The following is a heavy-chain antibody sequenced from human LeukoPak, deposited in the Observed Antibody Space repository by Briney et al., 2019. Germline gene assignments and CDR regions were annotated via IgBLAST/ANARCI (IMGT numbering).Heavy chain of an antibody. J-gene: IGHJ4*02. CDR1: GYTFTSYG. Sequence: ASVKVSCKASGYTFTSYGISWVRQAPGQGLEWMGIINPTGGSTTYAQKFQGRVTMTRDTSTSTVFMEVNSLRSQDMAVYYCALYSSTWYWGQGTLVTVSS. D-gene: IGHD6-13*01. CDR3: ALYSSTWY. V-gene: IGHV1-46*01. CDR2: INPTGGST.